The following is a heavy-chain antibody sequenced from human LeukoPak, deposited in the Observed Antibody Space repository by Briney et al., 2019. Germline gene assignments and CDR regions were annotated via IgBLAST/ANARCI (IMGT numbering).Heavy chain of an antibody. Sequence: SVKVSCKASGGTFSSYAISWVRQAPGQGLEWMGGIIPIFGTANYAQKFQGRVTITADESTNTAYMELSSLRSEDTAVYYCARDLTGLHYSGRFDYWGQGTLVTVSS. V-gene: IGHV1-69*13. CDR2: IIPIFGTA. J-gene: IGHJ4*02. CDR3: ARDLTGLHYSGRFDY. CDR1: GGTFSSYA. D-gene: IGHD4-11*01.